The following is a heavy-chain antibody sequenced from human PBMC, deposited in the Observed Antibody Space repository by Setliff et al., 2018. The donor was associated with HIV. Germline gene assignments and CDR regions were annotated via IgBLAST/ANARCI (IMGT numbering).Heavy chain of an antibody. Sequence: SVKVSCKASGYTFTSYGISWVRQAPGQGLEWMGWISAYNGNTNYAQKLQGRVTMTTDTSTSTAYMELRSLRSDDTAVYYCARDPYSSSWNRIDAFDIWGQGTMVTVSS. CDR2: ISAYNGNT. J-gene: IGHJ3*02. CDR1: GYTFTSYG. CDR3: ARDPYSSSWNRIDAFDI. V-gene: IGHV1-18*01. D-gene: IGHD6-13*01.